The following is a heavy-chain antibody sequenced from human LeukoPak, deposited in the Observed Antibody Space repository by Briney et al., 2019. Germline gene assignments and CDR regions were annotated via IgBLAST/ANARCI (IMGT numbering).Heavy chain of an antibody. CDR3: AKGTSYDFWSGYYYFDY. CDR2: ISGSGGST. V-gene: IGHV3-23*01. J-gene: IGHJ4*02. CDR1: GGSFSGYY. Sequence: ETLSLTCAVYGGSFSGYYWSWVRQAPGKGLEWVSAISGSGGSTYYADSVKGRFTISRDNSKNTLYLQMNSLRAEDTAVYYCAKGTSYDFWSGYYYFDYWGQGTLVTVSS. D-gene: IGHD3-3*01.